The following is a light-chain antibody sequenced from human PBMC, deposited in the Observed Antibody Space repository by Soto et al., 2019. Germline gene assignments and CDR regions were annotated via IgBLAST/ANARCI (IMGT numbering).Light chain of an antibody. CDR2: GTS. CDR1: QSVPRSY. J-gene: IGKJ5*01. V-gene: IGKV3-20*01. CDR3: QQYGSSIT. Sequence: EIVLTQSPGTLSLSPGERATLSCRAGQSVPRSYLAWYQQKPGQAPRLLIYGTSSRATGIPDRFSGSGSGTDFTLTISRLEPEDFAVFYCQQYGSSITFGQGTRLDIK.